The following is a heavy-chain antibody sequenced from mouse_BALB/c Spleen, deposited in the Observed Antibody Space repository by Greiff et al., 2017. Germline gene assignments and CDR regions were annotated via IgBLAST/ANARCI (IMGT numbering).Heavy chain of an antibody. CDR2: INPYNGDT. J-gene: IGHJ2*01. CDR3: ARWTSDYFDY. CDR1: GYSFTGYF. Sequence: EVQLQQSGPELVKPGASVKISCKASGYSFTGYFMNWVMQSHGKSLEWIGRINPYNGDTFYNQKFKGKATLTVDKSSSTAHMELRSLASEDSAVYYCARWTSDYFDYWGQGTTLTVSS. V-gene: IGHV1-20*02.